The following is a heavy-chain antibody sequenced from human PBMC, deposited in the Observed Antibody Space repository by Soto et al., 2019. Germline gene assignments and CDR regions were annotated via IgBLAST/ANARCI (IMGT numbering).Heavy chain of an antibody. V-gene: IGHV1-69*01. Sequence: QVQLVQSGAEVKKPGSSVKVSCKASGDTFSRYAFSWVRQAPGQGLEWMGAIIPIFGTTNYAQKFQGRVTISADESTNTAYMELSSLRSEDTAVYYCAMPDYRDSSGQAGYWGQGTLVTVCS. D-gene: IGHD3-22*01. J-gene: IGHJ4*02. CDR3: AMPDYRDSSGQAGY. CDR1: GDTFSRYA. CDR2: IIPIFGTT.